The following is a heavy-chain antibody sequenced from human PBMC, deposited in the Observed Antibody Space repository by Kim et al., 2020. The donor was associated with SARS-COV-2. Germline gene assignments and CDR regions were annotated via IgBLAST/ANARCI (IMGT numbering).Heavy chain of an antibody. CDR3: AGTRAFDI. J-gene: IGHJ3*02. V-gene: IGHV4-39*01. CDR2: SGST. Sequence: SGSTSYNPSLKSRVTISVDTSKNQFSLKLSSVTAADTAVYYCAGTRAFDIWGQGTMVTVSS.